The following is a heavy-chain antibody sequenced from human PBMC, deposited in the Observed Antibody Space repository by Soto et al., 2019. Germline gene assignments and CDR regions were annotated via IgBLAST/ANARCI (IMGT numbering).Heavy chain of an antibody. D-gene: IGHD3-22*01. Sequence: PGGSLRLSCAASGFTFSDYYMSWIRQAPGKGLEWVSYISSSSSYTNYADSVKGRFTISRDNAKNSLYLQMNSPRAEDTAVYYCARAYYYDSSGYYGGAFDIWGQGTMVTVSS. CDR1: GFTFSDYY. V-gene: IGHV3-11*06. CDR2: ISSSSSYT. J-gene: IGHJ3*02. CDR3: ARAYYYDSSGYYGGAFDI.